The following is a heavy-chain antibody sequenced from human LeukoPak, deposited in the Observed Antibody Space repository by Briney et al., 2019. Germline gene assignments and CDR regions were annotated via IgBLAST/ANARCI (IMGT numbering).Heavy chain of an antibody. CDR3: ARTYCGGDCYSGGWFDP. CDR1: GFTFSSYW. Sequence: PGGSLRLSCAASGFTFSSYWMSWVRQAPGEGLEWVANIKQDGSEKYYVDSVKGRFTISRDNAKNSLYLQMNSLRAEDTAVYYCARTYCGGDCYSGGWFDPWGQGTLVTVSS. V-gene: IGHV3-7*01. D-gene: IGHD2-21*02. J-gene: IGHJ5*02. CDR2: IKQDGSEK.